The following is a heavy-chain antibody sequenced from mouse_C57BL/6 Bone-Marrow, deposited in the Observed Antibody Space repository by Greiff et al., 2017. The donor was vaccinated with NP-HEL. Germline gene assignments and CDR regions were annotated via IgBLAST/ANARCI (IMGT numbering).Heavy chain of an antibody. Sequence: DVMLVESGEGLVKPGGSLKLSCAASGFTFSSYAMSWVRQTPEKRLEWVAYISSGGDYIYYADTVKGRFTISRDNARNTLYLQMSSLESEDTAMYYCTRDGELGDYWGQGTTLTVSS. CDR3: TRDGELGDY. J-gene: IGHJ2*01. CDR1: GFTFSSYA. V-gene: IGHV5-9-1*02. CDR2: ISSGGDYI. D-gene: IGHD4-1*01.